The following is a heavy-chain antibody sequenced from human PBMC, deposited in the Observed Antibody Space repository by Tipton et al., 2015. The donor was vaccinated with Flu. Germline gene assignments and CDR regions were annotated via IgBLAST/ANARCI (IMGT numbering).Heavy chain of an antibody. CDR1: GGSFRGYY. D-gene: IGHD1-26*01. J-gene: IGHJ5*02. V-gene: IGHV4-59*12. CDR2: VYYSGTT. Sequence: LRLSCAVFGGSFRGYYGSWIRQSPGKGLEWIGQVYYSGTTNYNPSLKSRVTISLDKSKNQFSLSLNSMTTADTAVFYCARGGWEPHGGWFDPWGQGIVVTVSS. CDR3: ARGGWEPHGGWFDP.